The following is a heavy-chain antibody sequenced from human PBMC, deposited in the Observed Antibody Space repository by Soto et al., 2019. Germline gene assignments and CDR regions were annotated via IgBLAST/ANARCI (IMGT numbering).Heavy chain of an antibody. V-gene: IGHV1-18*01. Sequence: GASVKVSCKASGYTFTSYGISWVRQAPGQGLEWMGWISAYNGNTNYAQKLQGRVTMTTDTSTSTAYMELRSLRSDDTAVYYCARGGEHYGSGNTYYYYYGMDVWGQGTTVTVS. D-gene: IGHD3-10*01. CDR2: ISAYNGNT. J-gene: IGHJ6*02. CDR1: GYTFTSYG. CDR3: ARGGEHYGSGNTYYYYYGMDV.